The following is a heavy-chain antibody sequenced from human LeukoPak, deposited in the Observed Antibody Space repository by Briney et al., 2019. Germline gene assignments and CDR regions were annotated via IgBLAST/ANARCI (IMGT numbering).Heavy chain of an antibody. Sequence: ASVTVSCLVSGYTLIELSMHWVRPAPGKGLEWMGGFDPEDGETIYAQKFQGRVTMTEDTSTDTAYMELSSLRSEDTAVYYCARGLWSDYGDYGVDYWGQGTLVTVSS. CDR1: GYTLIELS. CDR3: ARGLWSDYGDYGVDY. D-gene: IGHD4-17*01. J-gene: IGHJ4*02. CDR2: FDPEDGET. V-gene: IGHV1-24*01.